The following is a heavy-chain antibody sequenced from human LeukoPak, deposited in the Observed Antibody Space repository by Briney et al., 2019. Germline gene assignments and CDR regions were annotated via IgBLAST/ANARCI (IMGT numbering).Heavy chain of an antibody. Sequence: GRSLRLSCAASGFTFSSYAMHWVRQAPGKGLEWVAVISYDGSNKYYADSVKGRFTISRDNSKNTLYLQMNSLRAEDTAVYYCARYGLRYSGYEIDYWGQGTLVTVSS. CDR3: ARYGLRYSGYEIDY. J-gene: IGHJ4*02. D-gene: IGHD5-12*01. V-gene: IGHV3-30-3*01. CDR2: ISYDGSNK. CDR1: GFTFSSYA.